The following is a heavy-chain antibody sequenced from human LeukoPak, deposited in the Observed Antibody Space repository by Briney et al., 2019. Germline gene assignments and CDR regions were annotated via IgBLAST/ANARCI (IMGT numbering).Heavy chain of an antibody. Sequence: GESLKISCKGSGDSLRSYWIGWVRQMPGEGLEWMGIIYLGDSDTRYSPSFQGQVTISADRSINTAYLQWSSLKASDSAMYYCARRPAGSYFIDWGQGTLVTVS. D-gene: IGHD3-10*01. CDR3: ARRPAGSYFID. J-gene: IGHJ4*02. CDR2: IYLGDSDT. CDR1: GDSLRSYW. V-gene: IGHV5-51*01.